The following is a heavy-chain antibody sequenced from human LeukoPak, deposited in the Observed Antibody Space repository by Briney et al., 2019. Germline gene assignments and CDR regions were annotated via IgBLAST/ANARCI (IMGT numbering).Heavy chain of an antibody. D-gene: IGHD6-13*01. CDR3: ASLPYSSSWYDY. V-gene: IGHV3-30*03. CDR1: GFPFTTYG. J-gene: IGHJ4*02. CDR2: IPYDGHNE. Sequence: GGSLRLSCAASGFPFTTYGMHWVRQAPGKGLEWVAVIPYDGHNEDYADSVKGRFTISRDNSKNTLYLQMNSLRAEDTAVYYCASLPYSSSWYDYWGQGTLVTVSS.